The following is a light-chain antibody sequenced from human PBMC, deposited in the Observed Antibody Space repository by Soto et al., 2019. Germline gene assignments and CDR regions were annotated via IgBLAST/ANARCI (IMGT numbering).Light chain of an antibody. V-gene: IGKV3-15*01. Sequence: EIVMTQSPATLSVSPGERATLSCRASQSVNSNFAWYRQKPGQAPSLLLFDASTRATGVPARFSGSGSGTDFTLTISSLPSEDSGIYYCQQYNFWPPLTFGGGTKVEIK. CDR1: QSVNSN. CDR2: DAS. J-gene: IGKJ4*01. CDR3: QQYNFWPPLT.